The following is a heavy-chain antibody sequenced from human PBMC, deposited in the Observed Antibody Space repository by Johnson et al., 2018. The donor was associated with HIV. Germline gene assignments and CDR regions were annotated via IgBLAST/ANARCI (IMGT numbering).Heavy chain of an antibody. CDR3: ARGRGAIDI. J-gene: IGHJ3*02. V-gene: IGHV3-30*03. CDR2: ISFDGSNK. Sequence: QVQLVESGGGLVQPGGSLRLSCAASGFTFSTYGMHWVRQAPGKGLEWVAVISFDGSNKYYADSVKGRFTISRDNAKNSLYLQMNSLRAEDTAMYYCARGRGAIDIWGQGTMVTVSS. D-gene: IGHD3-16*01. CDR1: GFTFSTYG.